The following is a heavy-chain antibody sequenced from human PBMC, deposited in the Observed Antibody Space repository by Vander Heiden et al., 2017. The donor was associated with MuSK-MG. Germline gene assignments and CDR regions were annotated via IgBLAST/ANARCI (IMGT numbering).Heavy chain of an antibody. CDR3: ARDMATMVREAFGY. J-gene: IGHJ4*02. Sequence: QVQLVESGGGVVQPGRSLRLPCAASGFTFSSYAMHWVRQAPGKGLEWVAVISYDGSNKYYADSLKGRFTISRDNSKNTLYLQMNSIRAEDTAVYYCARDMATMVREAFGYWGQGPLVTVSS. D-gene: IGHD3-10*01. CDR1: GFTFSSYA. CDR2: ISYDGSNK. V-gene: IGHV3-30-3*01.